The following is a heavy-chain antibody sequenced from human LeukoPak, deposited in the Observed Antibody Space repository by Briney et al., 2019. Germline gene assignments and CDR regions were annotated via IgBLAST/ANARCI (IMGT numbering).Heavy chain of an antibody. Sequence: ASLKVSCKAAGYTFTGYYMHWVRQAPGHGLEWMGWINPNGGGTNYAQNFQGRVTMTRDTSISTTYMELTRLTSDDTAVYYCARDSTSDDFNAFDIWGQGTLVTASS. CDR1: GYTFTGYY. V-gene: IGHV1-2*02. J-gene: IGHJ3*02. D-gene: IGHD2-2*01. CDR2: INPNGGGT. CDR3: ARDSTSDDFNAFDI.